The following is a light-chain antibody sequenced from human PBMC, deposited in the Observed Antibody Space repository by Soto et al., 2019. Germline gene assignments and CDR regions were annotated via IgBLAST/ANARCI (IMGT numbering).Light chain of an antibody. J-gene: IGLJ2*01. Sequence: QSALTQPASVSGSPGQSITISCTGTSSDIGGYNYVSWYQQHPGKAPKLMIYEVSNRLSGVSNRFSGSKSGNTASLTISGLQAEDEADYYCSSYTSSSTPHVVFGGGTKLTVL. CDR1: SSDIGGYNY. CDR3: SSYTSSSTPHVV. CDR2: EVS. V-gene: IGLV2-14*01.